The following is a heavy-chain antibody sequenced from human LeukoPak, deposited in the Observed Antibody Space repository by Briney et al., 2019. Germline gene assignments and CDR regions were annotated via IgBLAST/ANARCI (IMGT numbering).Heavy chain of an antibody. D-gene: IGHD2-2*01. CDR1: GGSISSYY. CDR2: IYTSGST. V-gene: IGHV4-4*07. Sequence: PSETLSLTCTVSGGSISSYYWSWIRQPAGKGLEWIGRIYTSGSTNYNPSLKSRVTMSVDTSKNQFSLKLSSVTAADTAVYYCARDTPGLGRPAGIIDYWGQGTLVTVSS. J-gene: IGHJ4*02. CDR3: ARDTPGLGRPAGIIDY.